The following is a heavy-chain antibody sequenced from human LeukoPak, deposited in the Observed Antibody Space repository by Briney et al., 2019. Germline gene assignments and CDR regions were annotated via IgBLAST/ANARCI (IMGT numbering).Heavy chain of an antibody. V-gene: IGHV4-34*01. CDR1: GGSFSDYY. CDR3: AREWDEYSSSSADDYMDV. J-gene: IGHJ6*03. CDR2: IYYSGST. D-gene: IGHD6-6*01. Sequence: SETLSLTCAVYGGSFSDYYWGWIRQPPGKGLEWIGSIYYSGSTYYNPSLKSRVTISVDTSKNQFSLKLYSVTAADTAVYYCAREWDEYSSSSADDYMDVWGKGTTVTVSS.